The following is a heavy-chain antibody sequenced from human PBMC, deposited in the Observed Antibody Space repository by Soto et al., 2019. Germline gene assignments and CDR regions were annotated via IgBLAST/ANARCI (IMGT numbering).Heavy chain of an antibody. J-gene: IGHJ5*02. CDR3: ARTWGLDGSGYYL. V-gene: IGHV1-46*01. CDR2: INRSGGST. D-gene: IGHD3-22*01. CDR1: GYTFTSYY. Sequence: QVQLVQSGAEVKKPGASVKVSCKASGYTFTSYYMHWVRQAPVQGLEWMGLINRSGGSTSYAQKFTGRYTMTRDTSTSTVYMELSSLRTEDTAVYYCARTWGLDGSGYYLWGQRTLVTVSS.